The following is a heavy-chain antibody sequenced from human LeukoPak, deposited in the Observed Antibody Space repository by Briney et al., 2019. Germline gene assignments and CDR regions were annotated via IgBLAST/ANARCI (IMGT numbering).Heavy chain of an antibody. Sequence: GGSLRLSCAASGFTFSSYWVHWVRQAPGKGLEWVSSISGRSTYIFYADSVKGRFTISRDNAKNSLSLQTNSLRAEDTAVYYCARGLGTTVTNEYYYDTSGYYDGGLDYWGQGSLVTVSS. J-gene: IGHJ4*02. V-gene: IGHV3-21*06. D-gene: IGHD3-22*01. CDR2: ISGRSTYI. CDR3: ARGLGTTVTNEYYYDTSGYYDGGLDY. CDR1: GFTFSSYW.